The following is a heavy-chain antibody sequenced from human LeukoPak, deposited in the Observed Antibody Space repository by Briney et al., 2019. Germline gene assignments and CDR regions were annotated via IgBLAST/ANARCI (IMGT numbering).Heavy chain of an antibody. CDR1: GGSISSSSYY. V-gene: IGHV4-39*01. CDR2: IYYSGST. CDR3: ARHGRIAARRKDAFDI. Sequence: SETLSLTCTVSGGSISSSSYYWGWIRQPPGKGLEWIGSIYYSGSTYYNPSLKSRVTISVDTSKNQFSLKLSSVTAADAAVYYCARHGRIAARRKDAFDIWGQGTMVTVSS. D-gene: IGHD6-6*01. J-gene: IGHJ3*02.